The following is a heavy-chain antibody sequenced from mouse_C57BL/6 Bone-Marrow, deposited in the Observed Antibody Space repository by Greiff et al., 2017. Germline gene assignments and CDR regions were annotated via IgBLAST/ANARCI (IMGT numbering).Heavy chain of an antibody. CDR3: ARDYSGSYYFDY. J-gene: IGHJ2*01. V-gene: IGHV1-54*01. D-gene: IGHD1-1*01. CDR1: GYAFTNYL. Sequence: QVQLQQSGAELVRPGTSVKVSCKASGYAFTNYLIEWVKQRPGQGLEWIGVINPGSGGTNYNEKFKGKATLTADKSSSTAYMQLSSLTSEDSAVYYCARDYSGSYYFDYWGQVTTLTVAS. CDR2: INPGSGGT.